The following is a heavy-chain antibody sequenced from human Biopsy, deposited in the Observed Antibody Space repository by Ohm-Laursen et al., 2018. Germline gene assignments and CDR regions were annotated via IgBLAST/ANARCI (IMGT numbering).Heavy chain of an antibody. J-gene: IGHJ4*02. Sequence: SLRLSCSASGFTFSSYAMTWVRQAPGKGLEWVSGIDGSGSSTYYADSVKGRFTISRDNSKNTLCLQMNSLRAEDTAVYYCAEGDWIYYFDYWGQGTLVTVSS. CDR3: AEGDWIYYFDY. CDR2: IDGSGSST. CDR1: GFTFSSYA. D-gene: IGHD2-21*02. V-gene: IGHV3-23*05.